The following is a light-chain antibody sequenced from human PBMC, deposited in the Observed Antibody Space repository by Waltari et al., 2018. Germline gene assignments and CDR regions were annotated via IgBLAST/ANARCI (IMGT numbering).Light chain of an antibody. CDR2: EAS. CDR3: CSYAGSGSWV. J-gene: IGLJ3*02. V-gene: IGLV2-23*01. CDR1: SRDVGPYNL. Sequence: QSALTQPASVSGSPGQSISISCIGTSRDVGPYNLVSWYQHHPGKAPKLIVFEASTRPSGVSNRVSGSKAANTASRIISGLQADDEADYYCCSYAGSGSWVFGGGTKVTVI.